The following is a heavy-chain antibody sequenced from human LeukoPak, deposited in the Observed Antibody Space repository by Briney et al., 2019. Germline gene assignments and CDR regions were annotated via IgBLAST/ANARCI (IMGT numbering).Heavy chain of an antibody. Sequence: SETLSLTCTVSGGSISSYYWSWIRQPPGKGLEWIGYIYYSGSTNYNPSLKSRVTISVDTSKNQFSLKLSPVTAADTAVYYCARRQGIVVVVAAERSPYVMDVWGQGTTVTVSS. CDR1: GGSISSYY. V-gene: IGHV4-59*12. J-gene: IGHJ6*02. CDR3: ARRQGIVVVVAAERSPYVMDV. D-gene: IGHD2-15*01. CDR2: IYYSGST.